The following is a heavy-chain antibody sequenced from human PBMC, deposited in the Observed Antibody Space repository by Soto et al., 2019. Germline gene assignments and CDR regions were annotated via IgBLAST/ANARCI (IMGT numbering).Heavy chain of an antibody. D-gene: IGHD3-9*01. V-gene: IGHV5-51*01. Sequence: GESLKISCKSSGYSFTTYCLGWVLQRPGKGLEWVGIIYPGDSQTRYSPSFEGQVTMSGDRSISTAYLQWSSLKASDTAMYYCARASNHFNWFPEAFDIWGQGTMVTVSS. J-gene: IGHJ3*02. CDR3: ARASNHFNWFPEAFDI. CDR1: GYSFTTYC. CDR2: IYPGDSQT.